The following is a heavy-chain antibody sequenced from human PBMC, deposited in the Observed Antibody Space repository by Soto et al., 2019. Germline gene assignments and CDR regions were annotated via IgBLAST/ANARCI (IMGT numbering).Heavy chain of an antibody. CDR3: ARVPDR. J-gene: IGHJ4*02. Sequence: SETLSLTCTVSGGSFSSFYWSWIRQPPGKGLEWIGYVYYSGTTNYNPSLKGRVSISVDTSKNQFSLKLSSVTAADTAVYYCARVPDRWGQGTLVTVSS. D-gene: IGHD2-2*01. V-gene: IGHV4-59*12. CDR2: VYYSGTT. CDR1: GGSFSSFY.